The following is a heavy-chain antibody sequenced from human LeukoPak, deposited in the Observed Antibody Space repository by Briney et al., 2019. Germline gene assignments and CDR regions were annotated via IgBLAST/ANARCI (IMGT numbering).Heavy chain of an antibody. CDR3: ARDSNYYGSGNHNWFDP. CDR1: GGSISSSSYY. J-gene: IGHJ5*02. D-gene: IGHD3-10*01. CDR2: IYYSGST. Sequence: SETLSLTCTVSGGSISSSSYYWGWIRQPPGKGLERIGSIYYSGSTYYNPSLKSRVTMSVDTSKNQFSLKLSSVTAADTAVYYCARDSNYYGSGNHNWFDPWGQGTLVTVSS. V-gene: IGHV4-39*07.